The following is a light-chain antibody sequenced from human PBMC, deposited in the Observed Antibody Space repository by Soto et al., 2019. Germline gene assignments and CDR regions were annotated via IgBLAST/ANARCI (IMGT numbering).Light chain of an antibody. V-gene: IGKV1-27*01. J-gene: IGKJ4*01. Sequence: DVQMTQSPSSLSAFVGDRVTITCRASQGIAPYLAWFQQKPGKVPKLLIYATSTLQSGVPSRFSGSGSGTEFTLTINSRQPEDVGTYYCQKYNSAPLTFGGGTKVEIK. CDR3: QKYNSAPLT. CDR2: ATS. CDR1: QGIAPY.